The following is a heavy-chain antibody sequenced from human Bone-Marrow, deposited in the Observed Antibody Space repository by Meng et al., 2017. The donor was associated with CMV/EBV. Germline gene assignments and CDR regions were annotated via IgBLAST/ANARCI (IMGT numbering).Heavy chain of an antibody. CDR3: VKDRVEYYYGSGCYYTLH. CDR2: IRYDGSNK. Sequence: GGPLRFSWAASGFTFSSYGLHWVRQAPGKGLKWVAFIRYDGSNKYYADSVTGRFTISRDNSKNTLYLQMNSLGAEDTAVYYCVKDRVEYYYGSGCYYTLHWGQGTLVTVSS. J-gene: IGHJ4*02. CDR1: GFTFSSYG. D-gene: IGHD3-10*01. V-gene: IGHV3-30*02.